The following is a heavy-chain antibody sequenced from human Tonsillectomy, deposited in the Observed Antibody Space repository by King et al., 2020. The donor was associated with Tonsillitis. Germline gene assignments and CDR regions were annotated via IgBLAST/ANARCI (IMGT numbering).Heavy chain of an antibody. CDR1: GGSISSYY. CDR2: IYNSGYT. CDR3: ARGNLNYYDSSGLSYFDY. Sequence: QLQESGPGLVKPSETLSLTCTVSGGSISSYYWTWIQQPPGKGLEWIGNIYNSGYTNYNPSLKSRVTISVDTSKNQFSLKLSSVTTADTAVYYCARGNLNYYDSSGLSYFDYWGQGTLVTVSS. J-gene: IGHJ4*02. D-gene: IGHD3-22*01. V-gene: IGHV4-59*01.